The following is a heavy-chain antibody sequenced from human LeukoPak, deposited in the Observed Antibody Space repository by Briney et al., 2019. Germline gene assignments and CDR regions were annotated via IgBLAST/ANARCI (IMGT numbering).Heavy chain of an antibody. V-gene: IGHV4-59*08. CDR2: ISYSGRT. J-gene: IGHJ4*02. CDR3: ARSLDGSGWYYSDL. Sequence: SETLSLTCTVSGGSISTYVWSWIRQPPGKGLEWIGYISYSGRTDYYASPKSRVPMSLDTSMNQFSLPLASVTAADTAVYYCARSLDGSGWYYSDLWGQGTMVTVSS. CDR1: GGSISTYV. D-gene: IGHD6-19*01.